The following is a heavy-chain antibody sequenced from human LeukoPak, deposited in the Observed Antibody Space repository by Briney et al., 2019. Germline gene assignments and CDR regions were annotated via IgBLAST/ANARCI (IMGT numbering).Heavy chain of an antibody. CDR2: IYYSGST. V-gene: IGHV4-59*01. D-gene: IGHD1-26*01. CDR1: GGSISSYY. Sequence: SETLSLTCTVSGGSISSYYWSWIRQPPGKGLEWIGYIYYSGSTNYNPSLKSRVTISVDTSKNQFSLKLSSVTAADTAVYYCARGPRKSGSYGNWFDPWGQGTLVTVSS. J-gene: IGHJ5*02. CDR3: ARGPRKSGSYGNWFDP.